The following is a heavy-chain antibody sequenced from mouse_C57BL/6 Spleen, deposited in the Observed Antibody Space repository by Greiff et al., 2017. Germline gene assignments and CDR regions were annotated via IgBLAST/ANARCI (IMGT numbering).Heavy chain of an antibody. D-gene: IGHD4-1*01. J-gene: IGHJ4*01. V-gene: IGHV1-64*01. Sequence: QVQLQQPGAELVKPGASVKLSCKASGYTFTSYWMHWVKQRPGQGLEWIGMIHPNSGSTNYNEKFKSKATLTVDKSSSTAYMQLSSLTSEDSAVYYCAREGGVGRYYAMDYWGQGTSVTVSS. CDR3: AREGGVGRYYAMDY. CDR2: IHPNSGST. CDR1: GYTFTSYW.